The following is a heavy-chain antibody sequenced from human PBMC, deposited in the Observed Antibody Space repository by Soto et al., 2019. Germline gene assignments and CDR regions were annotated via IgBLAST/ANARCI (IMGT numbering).Heavy chain of an antibody. Sequence: PGGSLRLSCAASGFTFTRYSMNWVRQAPGKGLEWVSSISSTIDYIYYGESWKVRCTISSDNAKNSLLLVMNSLRAEDTAVYYSARESEDLTSNFGYWGQGSLVTVSS. CDR2: ISSTIDYI. CDR3: ARESEDLTSNFGY. CDR1: GFTFTRYS. J-gene: IGHJ4*02. V-gene: IGHV3-21*04.